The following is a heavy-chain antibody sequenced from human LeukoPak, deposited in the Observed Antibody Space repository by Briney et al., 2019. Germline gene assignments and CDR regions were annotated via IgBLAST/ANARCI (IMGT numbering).Heavy chain of an antibody. CDR3: ARENVLAVAGTNYYYGMDA. J-gene: IGHJ6*01. V-gene: IGHV3-13*01. Sequence: GGSLRLSCAASGFILRGYDMHWVRQGPGKGLEWVSTIGSAGDTYYSDSVKGRFTISREDAQNSLFLQMNNLRGGDTAVYFCARENVLAVAGTNYYYGMDAWGQGTTVTVST. CDR1: GFILRGYD. CDR2: IGSAGDT. D-gene: IGHD6-19*01.